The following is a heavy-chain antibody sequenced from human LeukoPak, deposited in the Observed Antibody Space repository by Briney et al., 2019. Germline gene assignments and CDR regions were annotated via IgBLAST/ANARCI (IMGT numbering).Heavy chain of an antibody. J-gene: IGHJ5*02. V-gene: IGHV4-34*01. CDR2: INHSGST. D-gene: IGHD4-11*01. CDR3: ARVPSRVRLGWFDP. CDR1: GGSFSGYY. Sequence: SETLSLTCAVYGGSFSGYYWSWIRQPPGKGLEWIGEINHSGSTNYNPSLKSRVTISVDTSKNQFSLKLSSVTAADTAVYYCARVPSRVRLGWFDPWGQGILVTVSS.